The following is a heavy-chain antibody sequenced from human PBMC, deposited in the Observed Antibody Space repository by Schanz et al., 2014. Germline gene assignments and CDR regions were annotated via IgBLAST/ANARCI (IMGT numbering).Heavy chain of an antibody. J-gene: IGHJ3*02. D-gene: IGHD3-3*01. CDR2: ISVYHGHT. Sequence: QLMQSGSEVKKPGASVKVSCKASGYTFTSYYMHWVRQAPGQGLEWMGWISVYHGHTNYAEKVHGRVTMTTDTSTSTAYMELSSLRSDDTAMYYCVTEKRMESGTWAKAFDIWGQGTWVTVSS. CDR1: GYTFTSYY. V-gene: IGHV1-18*04. CDR3: VTEKRMESGTWAKAFDI.